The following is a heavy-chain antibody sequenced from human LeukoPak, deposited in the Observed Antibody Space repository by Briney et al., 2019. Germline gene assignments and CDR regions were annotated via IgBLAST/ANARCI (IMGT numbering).Heavy chain of an antibody. Sequence: SETLSLTCTVSGGSISSYYWSWIRQPAGKGLEWIGRIYTSGSTNYNPSLKSRGTMSVDTSKNQFSLKLSSVTAADTAVYYCARDRYLGYSYGYIGNWFDPWGQGTLVTVSS. CDR1: GGSISSYY. J-gene: IGHJ5*02. D-gene: IGHD5-18*01. CDR2: IYTSGST. CDR3: ARDRYLGYSYGYIGNWFDP. V-gene: IGHV4-4*07.